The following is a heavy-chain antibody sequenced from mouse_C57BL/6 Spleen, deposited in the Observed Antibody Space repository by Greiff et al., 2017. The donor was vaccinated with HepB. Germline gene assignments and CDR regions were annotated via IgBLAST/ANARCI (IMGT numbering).Heavy chain of an antibody. Sequence: EVQRVESGGGLVKPGGSLKLSCAASGFTFSSYAMSWVRQTPEKRLEWVATISDGGSYTYYPDNVKGRFTISRDNAKNNLYLQMSHLKSEDTAMYYCARDRRYGSSLDYWGQGTTLTVSS. CDR2: ISDGGSYT. V-gene: IGHV5-4*01. CDR1: GFTFSSYA. CDR3: ARDRRYGSSLDY. J-gene: IGHJ2*01. D-gene: IGHD1-1*01.